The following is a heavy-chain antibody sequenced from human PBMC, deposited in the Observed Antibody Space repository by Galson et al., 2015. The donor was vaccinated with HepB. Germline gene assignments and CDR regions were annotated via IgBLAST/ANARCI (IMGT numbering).Heavy chain of an antibody. J-gene: IGHJ3*01. Sequence: SLRLSCVAYGVNFSSYGMHWVGQAPGKGLEWVAVIWCDGSNKYYVDSVKGRFTISRDNSKNMLYLQMNSLRAEDTAVYFCTRDRGGDFDVWGQGTMVTVSS. CDR1: GVNFSSYG. D-gene: IGHD3-16*01. V-gene: IGHV3-33*01. CDR3: TRDRGGDFDV. CDR2: IWCDGSNK.